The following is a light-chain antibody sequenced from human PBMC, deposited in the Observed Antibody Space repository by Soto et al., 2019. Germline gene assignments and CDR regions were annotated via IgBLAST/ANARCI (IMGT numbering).Light chain of an antibody. CDR2: GAS. CDR1: QSLSSNY. Sequence: DIVLTQSPGTLSLSPGDRATLSCRASQSLSSNYLAWYQPKPGQGPRLLIYGASRRATDIPDRFSGSGSGTDFALTITRLEPADFAVYFCQQYDTFPRTFGQGTKVEIQ. CDR3: QQYDTFPRT. V-gene: IGKV3-20*01. J-gene: IGKJ1*01.